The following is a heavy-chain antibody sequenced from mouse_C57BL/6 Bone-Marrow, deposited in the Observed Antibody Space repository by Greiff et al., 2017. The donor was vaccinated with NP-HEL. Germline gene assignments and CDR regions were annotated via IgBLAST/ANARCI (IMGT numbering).Heavy chain of an antibody. CDR3: ARSLPYYFDY. CDR1: GYAFSSSW. Sequence: QVQLQQSGPELVKPGASVKISCKASGYAFSSSWMNWVQQRPGKGLEWIGRIYPGDGDTNYNGKFKGKATLTADKSSSTAYMQLSSLTSEDSAVYFCARSLPYYFDYWGQGTTLTVSS. CDR2: IYPGDGDT. V-gene: IGHV1-82*01. J-gene: IGHJ2*01.